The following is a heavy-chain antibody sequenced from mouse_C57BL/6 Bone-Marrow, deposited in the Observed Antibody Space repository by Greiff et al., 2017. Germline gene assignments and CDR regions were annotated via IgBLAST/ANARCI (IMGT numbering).Heavy chain of an antibody. CDR2: IYPRSGNT. V-gene: IGHV1-81*01. J-gene: IGHJ3*01. Sequence: VQLQESGAELARPGASVKLSCKASGYTFTSYGISWVKQRTGQGLGWIGEIYPRSGNTYYNEKFKGKATLTADKSSSTAYMELRSLTSEDSAVYFCARRNLGAWFAYWGQGTLVTVSA. CDR3: ARRNLGAWFAY. D-gene: IGHD4-1*01. CDR1: GYTFTSYG.